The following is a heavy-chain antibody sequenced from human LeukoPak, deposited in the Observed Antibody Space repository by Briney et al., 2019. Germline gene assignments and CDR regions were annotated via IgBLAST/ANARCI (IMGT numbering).Heavy chain of an antibody. V-gene: IGHV3-21*01. D-gene: IGHD6-13*01. J-gene: IGHJ4*02. CDR3: ARGLIGSWYGQGDY. CDR2: IGSGTTDT. CDR1: GFTFSSYE. Sequence: GGSLRHSCAASGFTFSSYEMNWVRQAPGKGLEWVSAIGSGTTDTYYADSVKGRFTISRDNAKNSLYLQMSGLRAEDTALYYCARGLIGSWYGQGDYWGQGTLVTV.